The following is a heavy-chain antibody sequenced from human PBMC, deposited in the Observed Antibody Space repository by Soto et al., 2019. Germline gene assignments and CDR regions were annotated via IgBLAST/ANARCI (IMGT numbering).Heavy chain of an antibody. CDR3: ARVPMTTVTPWDYYYYMDV. V-gene: IGHV1-69*02. D-gene: IGHD4-17*01. Sequence: QVQLVQSGAEVKKPGSSVKVSCKASGGTFSSYTISWVRQAPGQGLEWMGRIIPILGIANYAQKFQGRVTITADKSTSTTYMELSSLRSDDTAVYYCARVPMTTVTPWDYYYYMDVWGKGTTVTVSS. CDR1: GGTFSSYT. CDR2: IIPILGIA. J-gene: IGHJ6*03.